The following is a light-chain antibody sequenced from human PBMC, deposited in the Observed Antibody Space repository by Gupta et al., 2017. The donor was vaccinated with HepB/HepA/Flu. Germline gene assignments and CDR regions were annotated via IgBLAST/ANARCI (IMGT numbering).Light chain of an antibody. V-gene: IGKV1-39*01. CDR1: QSISSY. J-gene: IGKJ4*01. CDR2: AAS. CDR3: QHNYSFFT. Sequence: DIQMTQSPSSLSASVGDRVTITCRTSQSISSYLNWYQQKPGKAPKLLIYAASSLESGVPSRFSGNGYGTEFTLTSSRRQPEDFANYYWQHNYSFFTFGGGTKVEI.